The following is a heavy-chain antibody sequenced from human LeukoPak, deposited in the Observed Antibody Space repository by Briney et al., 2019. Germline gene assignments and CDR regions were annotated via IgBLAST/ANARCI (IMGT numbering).Heavy chain of an antibody. CDR1: GFTFSRYG. J-gene: IGHJ3*02. CDR3: AKDYYGSGSYGAFDI. CDR2: LSYDGSNK. V-gene: IGHV3-30*18. Sequence: GGSLRLSCSASGFTFSRYGMHWVRQAPGKGLEWVAVLSYDGSNKDYADFVKGRFTISRDNSKNTLYLQMNSLRVEDTAVYYCAKDYYGSGSYGAFDIWGQGTMVTVSS. D-gene: IGHD3-10*01.